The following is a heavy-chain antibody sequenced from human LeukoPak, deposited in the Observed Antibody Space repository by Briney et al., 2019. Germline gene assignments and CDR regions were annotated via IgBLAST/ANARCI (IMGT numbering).Heavy chain of an antibody. D-gene: IGHD6-13*01. CDR2: IYYSGST. J-gene: IGHJ4*02. Sequence: SETLSLTCAASGFTISSYNLSWVRQPPGKGLEWIAYIYYSGSTKYNPSLKSRDTISVDTSKNEFSLKLSSVTAADTDVYYCARSRSGTGYWGQGTLVTVSS. CDR1: GFTISSYN. V-gene: IGHV4-59*01. CDR3: ARSRSGTGY.